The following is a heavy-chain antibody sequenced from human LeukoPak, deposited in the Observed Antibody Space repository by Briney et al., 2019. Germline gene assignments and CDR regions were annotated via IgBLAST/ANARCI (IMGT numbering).Heavy chain of an antibody. CDR2: INHSGST. V-gene: IGHV4-34*01. CDR3: ARFISGSYYDYFDY. Sequence: SETLSLTCAVYGGSFSGYYWSWIRQPPGKGLEWIGEINHSGSTNYNPSLKSRVTISVETSKNQFSLKLSSVTAADTAVYYCARFISGSYYDYFDYWGQGMLVTVSS. J-gene: IGHJ4*02. D-gene: IGHD1-26*01. CDR1: GGSFSGYY.